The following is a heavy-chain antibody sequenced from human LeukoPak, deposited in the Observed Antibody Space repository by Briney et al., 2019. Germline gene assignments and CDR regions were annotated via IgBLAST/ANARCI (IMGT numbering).Heavy chain of an antibody. Sequence: ASVKVSCKASGYTFTSYYMHWVRQAPGQGLEWMGIINPSGGSTSYAQRFQGRVTMTRDTSTSTVYMELSSLRSEDTAVYYCASSFAEDWYGDVWGQGTTVTVSS. J-gene: IGHJ6*02. D-gene: IGHD2-21*01. V-gene: IGHV1-46*01. CDR1: GYTFTSYY. CDR2: INPSGGST. CDR3: ASSFAEDWYGDV.